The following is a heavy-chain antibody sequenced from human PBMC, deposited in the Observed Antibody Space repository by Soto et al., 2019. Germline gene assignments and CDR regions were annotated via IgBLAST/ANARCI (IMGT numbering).Heavy chain of an antibody. V-gene: IGHV3-66*01. CDR2: IESGGGT. Sequence: GGSLRLSCAASGLTVSSSYMTWVRQAPGRGLDWVSLIESGGGTYYADAVKGRFTISRDNSKNTLYLQMNSLTVDDTSMFFCARELTLAGQGAFDIWGQGTMVTVSS. CDR3: ARELTLAGQGAFDI. J-gene: IGHJ3*02. CDR1: GLTVSSSY. D-gene: IGHD2-8*01.